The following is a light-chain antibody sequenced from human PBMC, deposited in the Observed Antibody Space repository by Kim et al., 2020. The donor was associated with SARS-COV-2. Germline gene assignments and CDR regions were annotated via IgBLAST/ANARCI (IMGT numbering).Light chain of an antibody. V-gene: IGLV3-21*04. Sequence: SYELTQPPSVSVAPGKTARITCGGNNIGSQSVHWYQQKPGQAPVLVMYDDSDRPSGIPERFSGSNSGNTATLTISRVGAGDEADYYCQVWDSSSDHWVFGGGTQRTV. CDR1: NIGSQS. CDR3: QVWDSSSDHWV. CDR2: DDS. J-gene: IGLJ3*02.